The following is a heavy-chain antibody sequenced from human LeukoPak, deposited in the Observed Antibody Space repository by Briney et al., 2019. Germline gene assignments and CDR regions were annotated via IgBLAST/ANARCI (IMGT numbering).Heavy chain of an antibody. J-gene: IGHJ4*02. CDR1: GGSISTYY. CDR3: ARGQRSYFRAVDD. D-gene: IGHD1-26*01. Sequence: PSETLSLTCTVSGGSISTYYWSWIRQPPGKGLEWIGYIYNSGSTNYNPSLKSRVTISVDTSKNQFSLKLSSVTAADAAVYYCARGQRSYFRAVDDWGQGTLVTVSS. CDR2: IYNSGST. V-gene: IGHV4-59*01.